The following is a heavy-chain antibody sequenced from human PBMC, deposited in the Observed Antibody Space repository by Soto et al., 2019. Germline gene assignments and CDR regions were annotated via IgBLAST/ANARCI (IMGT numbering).Heavy chain of an antibody. CDR2: VSGDGSDK. D-gene: IGHD6-19*01. V-gene: IGHV3-74*01. CDR3: GRALGYASGAAY. J-gene: IGHJ4*02. Sequence: EVQLEESGGGLVQPGGSLRLSCAASGFTLSMYWMHWVRQVPGKGLLWVSRVSGDGSDKNYADSVKGRFTISRDNAKNTLYLEMNSPGAEDSAVYYCGRALGYASGAAYWGRGTLVTVSS. CDR1: GFTLSMYW.